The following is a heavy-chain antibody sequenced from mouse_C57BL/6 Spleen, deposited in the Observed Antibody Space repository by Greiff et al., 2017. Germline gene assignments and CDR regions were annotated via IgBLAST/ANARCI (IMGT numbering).Heavy chain of an antibody. V-gene: IGHV1-55*01. CDR2: IYPGSGST. D-gene: IGHD2-1*01. CDR1: GYTFTSSW. CDR3: ARGNGNSFAY. J-gene: IGHJ3*01. Sequence: QVQLKQPGAELVKPGASVKMSCKASGYTFTSSWITWVKQRPGQGLEWIGDIYPGSGSTNYNEKFKSKATLTVDTSSSTAYMQLSSLTSEDSAVYYCARGNGNSFAYWGQGTLVTVSA.